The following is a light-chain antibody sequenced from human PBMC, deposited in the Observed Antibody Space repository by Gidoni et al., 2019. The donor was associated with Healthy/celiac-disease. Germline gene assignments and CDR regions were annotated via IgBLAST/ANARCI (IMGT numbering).Light chain of an antibody. J-gene: IGLJ1*01. V-gene: IGLV2-14*01. CDR2: DVS. CDR3: SSYTSSSGV. CDR1: SSDVGGYNY. Sequence: QSALTQPASVSVSPGQSITISCTGTSSDVGGYNYVSWYHQHPGKAPKLMIYDVSNRPSGVSNRFSGSKSGNTASLTISGLQAEDEADYYCSSYTSSSGVFGTGTKVTVL.